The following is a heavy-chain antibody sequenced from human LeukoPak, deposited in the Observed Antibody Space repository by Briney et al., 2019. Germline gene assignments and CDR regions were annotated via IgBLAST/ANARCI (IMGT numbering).Heavy chain of an antibody. CDR1: GFTFSSYS. CDR3: ARESVVADYFDC. J-gene: IGHJ4*02. D-gene: IGHD2-2*01. V-gene: IGHV3-7*01. CDR2: IKQDGSEK. Sequence: GGPLRLSCAASGFTFSSYSMNWVRQAPGKGREWVANIKQDGSEKDYVDSVKGGFTISRDNAKNSLYLQMNSLRAEDTAVYYRARESVVADYFDCWGQGTLVTVSS.